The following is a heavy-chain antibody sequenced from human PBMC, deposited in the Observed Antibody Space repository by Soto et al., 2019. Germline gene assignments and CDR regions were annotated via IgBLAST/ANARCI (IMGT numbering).Heavy chain of an antibody. Sequence: QVQLQESGPGLVKPSQTLSLTCTVSGGSISSGAYYWSWVRQPPGKGLEWIGYIYYSGSTYYNPSLTSRVTLSVDTSKTQCSLKLSSVTATDTAVYYCARDNYGDTYYFDYWGQGTLVTVSS. CDR2: IYYSGST. CDR3: ARDNYGDTYYFDY. J-gene: IGHJ4*02. D-gene: IGHD4-17*01. CDR1: GGSISSGAYY. V-gene: IGHV4-30-4*01.